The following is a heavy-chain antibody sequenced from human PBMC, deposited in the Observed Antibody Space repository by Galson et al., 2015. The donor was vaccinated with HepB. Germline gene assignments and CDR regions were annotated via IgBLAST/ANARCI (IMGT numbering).Heavy chain of an antibody. D-gene: IGHD2-2*01. V-gene: IGHV3-15*01. CDR1: GFTFSNAW. CDR3: TTGEYQLLGVPY. J-gene: IGHJ4*02. Sequence: SLRLSCAASGFTFSNAWMSWVRQAPGKGLEWVGRIKSKTDGGTTDYAAPVKGRFTISRDDSKNTLYLQMNSLKTEDTAVYYCTTGEYQLLGVPYWGQGTLVTVSS. CDR2: IKSKTDGGTT.